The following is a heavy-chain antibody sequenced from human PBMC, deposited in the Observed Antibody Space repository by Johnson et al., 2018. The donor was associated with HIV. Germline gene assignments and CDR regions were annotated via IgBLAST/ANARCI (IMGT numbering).Heavy chain of an antibody. V-gene: IGHV3-30*18. CDR3: AKVAVATAAGGVALDI. J-gene: IGHJ3*02. D-gene: IGHD6-13*01. CDR1: GFTFSSYG. Sequence: QMQLVESGGGVVQPGRSLRLSCAASGFTFSSYGMHWVRQAPGKGLEWAAVISYDGSDKYYSDSVKGRYTISRDNSKSTLYLQMNSLRAEDTAVYYCAKVAVATAAGGVALDIWGPGTMVIVSS. CDR2: ISYDGSDK.